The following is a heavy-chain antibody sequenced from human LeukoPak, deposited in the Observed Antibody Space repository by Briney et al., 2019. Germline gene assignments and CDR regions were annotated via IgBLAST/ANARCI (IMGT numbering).Heavy chain of an antibody. CDR1: GFTFSSYA. CDR2: ISYDGSNK. CDR3: AKDDRAVAGTGYFDY. J-gene: IGHJ4*02. Sequence: PGGSLRLSCAASGFTFSSYAMHWVRQAPGKGLEWVAVISYDGSNKYYADSVKGRFTISRDNSKNTLYLQMNSLRTEDTALYYCAKDDRAVAGTGYFDYWGQGTLVTVSS. D-gene: IGHD6-19*01. V-gene: IGHV3-30*04.